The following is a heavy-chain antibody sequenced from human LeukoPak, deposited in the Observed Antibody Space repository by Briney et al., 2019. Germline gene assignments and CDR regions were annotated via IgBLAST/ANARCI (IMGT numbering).Heavy chain of an antibody. J-gene: IGHJ4*02. CDR1: GGSISSYY. V-gene: IGHV4-59*08. CDR3: ARRGGYGPGTYHFDY. D-gene: IGHD3-10*01. Sequence: SEILSLTCNVSGGSISSYYWSWIRQPPGKGLEWIGYIYYNGKTNYNPSLKSRVTISVDTSKNQFSLNLTSVTAADTAVYYCARRGGYGPGTYHFDYWGQGTLVTVSS. CDR2: IYYNGKT.